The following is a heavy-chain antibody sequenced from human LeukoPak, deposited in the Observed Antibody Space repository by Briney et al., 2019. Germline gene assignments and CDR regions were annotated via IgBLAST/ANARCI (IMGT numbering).Heavy chain of an antibody. V-gene: IGHV1-69*06. Sequence: SVKVSCKASGNTLSNYGISWVRQAPGQGFEWIGGIIPIFGTANYAQKFQGRVTITADKSTSTAYMELRSLRSEDTAMYYCAREPHYSGYDWEYYFDYWGQGTLVTVSS. J-gene: IGHJ4*02. CDR1: GNTLSNYG. CDR2: IIPIFGTA. D-gene: IGHD5-12*01. CDR3: AREPHYSGYDWEYYFDY.